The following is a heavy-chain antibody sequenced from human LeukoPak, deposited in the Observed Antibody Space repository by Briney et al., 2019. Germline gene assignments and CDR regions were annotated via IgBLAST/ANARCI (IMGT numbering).Heavy chain of an antibody. CDR2: ITSSGSTL. V-gene: IGHV3-11*04. CDR1: GFPFSDYY. D-gene: IGHD1-26*01. J-gene: IGHJ6*03. CDR3: ARDPYSGSCGHLYYYYRDV. Sequence: SGGSLRLSCAASGFPFSDYYMSWIRQAPGKGLEWVSDITSSGSTLYYVDSVKGRFTISRDNDKNSLFLQVDSLRAEDTAVYYCARDPYSGSCGHLYYYYRDVWGKGTTVTISS.